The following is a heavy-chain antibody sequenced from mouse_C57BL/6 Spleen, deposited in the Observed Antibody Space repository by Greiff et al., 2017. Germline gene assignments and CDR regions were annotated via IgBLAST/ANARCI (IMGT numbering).Heavy chain of an antibody. CDR3: TTTPYYGSGGFAY. D-gene: IGHD1-1*01. J-gene: IGHJ3*01. CDR1: GFNIKDDY. V-gene: IGHV14-4*01. CDR2: IDPENGDT. Sequence: VQLKESGAELVRPGASVKLSCTASGFNIKDDYMHWVKQRPEQGLEWIGWIDPENGDTEYASKFQGTATITADPSSNTAYLQLSSLTSEDTAVYYCTTTPYYGSGGFAYWGQGTLVTVSA.